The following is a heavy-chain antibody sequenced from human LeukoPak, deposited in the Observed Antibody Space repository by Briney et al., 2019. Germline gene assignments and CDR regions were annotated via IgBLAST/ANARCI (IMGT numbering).Heavy chain of an antibody. J-gene: IGHJ4*02. CDR2: ISGSGGST. V-gene: IGHV3-23*01. CDR3: AKETTVAGFYPYFDY. CDR1: GFTFSSYA. D-gene: IGHD6-19*01. Sequence: GGSLRLSCAASGFTFSSYAMSWVRQAPGKGLEWVSYISGSGGSTYYADSVKGRFTISRDNSKNTLYLQMSSLRAEDTAVYYSAKETTVAGFYPYFDYWGQGTLVTVSS.